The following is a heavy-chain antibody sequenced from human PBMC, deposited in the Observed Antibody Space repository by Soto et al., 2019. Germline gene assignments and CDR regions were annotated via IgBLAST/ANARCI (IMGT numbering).Heavy chain of an antibody. J-gene: IGHJ3*01. D-gene: IGHD2-15*01. V-gene: IGHV4-30-2*01. CDR2: IYHSGNT. CDR3: ASNVADDDDLDD. CDR1: GCSISGCGYS. Sequence: PSGTLSLTCAVSGCSISGCGYSWTWIRQPPGKGLECIGYIYHSGNTYYNPARKSRVTISGDRPKNQLTHNLSSVTAADNAVYNCASNVADDDDLDDWGQGTMVTVSS.